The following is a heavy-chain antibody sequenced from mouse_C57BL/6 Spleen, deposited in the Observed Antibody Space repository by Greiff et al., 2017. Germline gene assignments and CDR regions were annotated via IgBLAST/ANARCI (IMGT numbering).Heavy chain of an antibody. D-gene: IGHD2-4*01. J-gene: IGHJ3*01. CDR3: ARDREYDYDEVFAY. Sequence: EVKLVESGGGLVKPGGSLKLSCAASGFTFSSYAMSWVRQTPEKRLEWVATISDGGSYTYYPDNVKGRFTISRDNAKNNLYLQMSHLKSEDTAMYYWARDREYDYDEVFAYWGQGTLVTVSA. CDR2: ISDGGSYT. V-gene: IGHV5-4*01. CDR1: GFTFSSYA.